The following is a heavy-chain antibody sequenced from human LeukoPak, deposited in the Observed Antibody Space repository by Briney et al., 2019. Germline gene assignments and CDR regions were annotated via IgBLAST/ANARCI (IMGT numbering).Heavy chain of an antibody. CDR1: GFTFSNHA. CDR3: VKGLRSYGYSLFDY. Sequence: GGSLRLSRVASGFTFSNHAMNWVRQAPGEGLEWASVISGGGETSYYADSVKGRFTISRDNSKNTIYLQMNSLGAEDTAVYYCVKGLRSYGYSLFDYWGQGSLVTVSS. J-gene: IGHJ4*02. CDR2: ISGGGETS. V-gene: IGHV3-23*01. D-gene: IGHD5-18*01.